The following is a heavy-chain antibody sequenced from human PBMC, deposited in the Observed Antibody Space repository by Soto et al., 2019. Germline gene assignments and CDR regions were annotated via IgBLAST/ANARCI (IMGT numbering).Heavy chain of an antibody. CDR2: ISVDGRND. D-gene: IGHD6-19*01. CDR1: GFTLSSSV. J-gene: IGHJ6*02. V-gene: IGHV3-30*18. CDR3: AKEGHTSGRCGCFNI. Sequence: VGSLRLSCEASGFTLSSSVMHWVRQAPGNRLEWLSFISVDGRNDLHSGAVKGRFTISRDISKNMVYLQMNDLRPDDTAMYFCAKEGHTSGRCGCFNIWGQGTTVTVSS.